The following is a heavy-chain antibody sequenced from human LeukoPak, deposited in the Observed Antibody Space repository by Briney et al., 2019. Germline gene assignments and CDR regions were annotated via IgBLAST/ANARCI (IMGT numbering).Heavy chain of an antibody. CDR1: GFTFSSYS. CDR3: ARAPFLYPYYFDY. CDR2: ISSSSSYI. Sequence: GGSLRLSCAASGFTFSSYSMNWVRQASGKGLEWVSSISSSSSYIYYADSVKGRFTISRDNAKNSLYLQMNSLRAEDTAVYYCARAPFLYPYYFDYWGQGTLVTVSS. J-gene: IGHJ4*02. D-gene: IGHD2-8*01. V-gene: IGHV3-21*01.